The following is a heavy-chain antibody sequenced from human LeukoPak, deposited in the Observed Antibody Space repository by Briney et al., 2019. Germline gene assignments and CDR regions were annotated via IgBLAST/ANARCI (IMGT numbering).Heavy chain of an antibody. CDR2: INPSGGST. J-gene: IGHJ4*02. V-gene: IGHV1-46*01. CDR1: GYTFTSFG. D-gene: IGHD3-10*01. CDR3: ARGIYGSGSYSPFDY. Sequence: GASVKVSCKASGYTFTSFGVTWVRQAPGQGLEWMGIINPSGGSTSYAQKFQGRVTMTRDMSTSTVYMELSSLRSEDTAVYYCARGIYGSGSYSPFDYWGQGTLVTVSS.